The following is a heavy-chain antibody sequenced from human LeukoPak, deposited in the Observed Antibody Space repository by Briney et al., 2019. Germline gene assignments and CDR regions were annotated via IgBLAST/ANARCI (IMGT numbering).Heavy chain of an antibody. Sequence: PGGSLRLSCAASGFTFSRYGMHWVRQAPGKGLEWVAVIWFDGSNKYYADSVKGRFTISRDNSKNTSYLQMNSLRAEDTAVYYCVRDFYDSGGYFFDYWGQGTLVIVSS. CDR3: VRDFYDSGGYFFDY. CDR1: GFTFSRYG. D-gene: IGHD3-22*01. J-gene: IGHJ4*02. V-gene: IGHV3-33*01. CDR2: IWFDGSNK.